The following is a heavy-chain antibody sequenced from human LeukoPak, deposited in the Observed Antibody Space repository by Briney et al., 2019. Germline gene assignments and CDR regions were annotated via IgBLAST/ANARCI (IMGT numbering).Heavy chain of an antibody. CDR3: ARDAGIGAGYDLLDY. D-gene: IGHD6-13*01. CDR2: ISSSSSYI. V-gene: IGHV3-21*01. Sequence: KAGGSLRLSCAASGFTFSSYSMNWVRQAPGKGLEWVSSISSSSSYIYYADSVKGRFTISRDNAKNSLYLQMNSLRVEDTAVYYCARDAGIGAGYDLLDYWGQGTLVTVSS. J-gene: IGHJ4*02. CDR1: GFTFSSYS.